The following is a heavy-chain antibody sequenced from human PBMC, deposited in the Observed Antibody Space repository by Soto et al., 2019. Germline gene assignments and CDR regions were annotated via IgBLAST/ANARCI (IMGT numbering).Heavy chain of an antibody. J-gene: IGHJ5*02. CDR3: ARVSATGTRWIDP. CDR1: GGSINSGAYY. Sequence: QVQLQESGPGLVKPSQTLSLTCSVSGGSINSGAYYWGWIRQHPGKGLVWIGYISYTGRTYSNPSLQSRVTIALDMSESQFSLKLTSVTAADTAVYFCARVSATGTRWIDPWGQGTLVTVSP. CDR2: ISYTGRT. V-gene: IGHV4-31*03. D-gene: IGHD6-13*01.